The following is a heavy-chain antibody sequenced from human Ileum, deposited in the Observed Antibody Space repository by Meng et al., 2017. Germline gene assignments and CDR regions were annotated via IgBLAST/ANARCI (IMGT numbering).Heavy chain of an antibody. J-gene: IGHJ4*02. CDR1: GFTFSTYA. CDR2: ISASGGRT. CDR3: AKDGGTQERAATGTAGDY. Sequence: GGSLRLSCAASGFTFSTYAMSWVRQAPGKGLEWVSVISASGGRTYDADSVKGRFTISRDNSKNMLYLQMNSLRAEDTAIYYCAKDGGTQERAATGTAGDYWGQGTLVTVSS. D-gene: IGHD6-13*01. V-gene: IGHV3-23*01.